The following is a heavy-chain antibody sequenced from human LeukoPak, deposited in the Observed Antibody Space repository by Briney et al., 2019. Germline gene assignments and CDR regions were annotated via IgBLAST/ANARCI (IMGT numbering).Heavy chain of an antibody. CDR2: IYNTVDV. CDR3: ARGRHYDITGLNPTYYFDS. Sequence: PSETLSLTCTVSGASIVGSYWTWIRQSPGEGLQYVGYIYNTVDVNYSPSLKSRVTISIDMSRNQFSLTLNSVTTADTAIYYCARGRHYDITGLNPTYYFDSWGQGALVTVSS. CDR1: GASIVGSY. V-gene: IGHV4-59*01. J-gene: IGHJ4*02. D-gene: IGHD3-9*01.